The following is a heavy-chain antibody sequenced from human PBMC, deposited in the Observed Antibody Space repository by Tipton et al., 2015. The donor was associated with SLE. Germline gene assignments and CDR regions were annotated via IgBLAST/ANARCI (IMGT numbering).Heavy chain of an antibody. D-gene: IGHD3-10*01. Sequence: SLRLSCAASGFTFHSYEMHWVRQAPEKGLDWVASISNTGDIYYADSVKGRFTVSRDNAKNSLFLQMTSLRADDTAMYYCARELYGSGSYYDYWGQGTLVTVSS. J-gene: IGHJ4*02. CDR3: ARELYGSGSYYDY. CDR1: GFTFHSYE. V-gene: IGHV3-48*03. CDR2: ISNTGDI.